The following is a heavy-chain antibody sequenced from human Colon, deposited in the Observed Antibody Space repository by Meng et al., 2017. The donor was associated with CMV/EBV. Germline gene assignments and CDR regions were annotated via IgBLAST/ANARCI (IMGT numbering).Heavy chain of an antibody. CDR3: ARDWEAAWNTVITDY. J-gene: IGHJ4*02. D-gene: IGHD1/OR15-1a*01. Sequence: QVQLVQSGDEVKKPGSSVKVSCKTSVDIISRQTVSWVRQAPGQGLEWMGKIAPIFGTIKYAEKFQGRVTITADHPTSTVYMELISLRSDDTAVYYCARDWEAAWNTVITDYWGQGTLVTVSS. CDR2: IAPIFGTI. V-gene: IGHV1-69*08. CDR1: VDIISRQT.